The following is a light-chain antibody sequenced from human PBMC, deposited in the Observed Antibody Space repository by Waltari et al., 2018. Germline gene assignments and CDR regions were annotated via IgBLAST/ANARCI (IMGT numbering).Light chain of an antibody. J-gene: IGKJ2*01. CDR3: QQSYTYSYT. Sequence: DIQMTQSPSTLSASVGDRVNITCRASENVSKWLAWYQQKPGKAPKLLVYKASTLRSGVPSRFSGSGSGTEFRLTISSLQPDDFATYYCQQSYTYSYTFGQGTKLEIK. CDR2: KAS. V-gene: IGKV1-5*03. CDR1: ENVSKW.